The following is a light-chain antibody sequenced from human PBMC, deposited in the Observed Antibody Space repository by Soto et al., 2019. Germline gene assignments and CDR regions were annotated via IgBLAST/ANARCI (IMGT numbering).Light chain of an antibody. Sequence: DIEMTQSPSSLSASVGDRVTITCRESQGISNCLAWYQQKSGKVPKLLIYAASTLQSGVPSRFSGSGSGTDFTLTISSLQPEDVATYYCQQYNDAPRTFGPGTKVDIK. CDR1: QGISNC. CDR2: AAS. V-gene: IGKV1-27*01. J-gene: IGKJ3*01. CDR3: QQYNDAPRT.